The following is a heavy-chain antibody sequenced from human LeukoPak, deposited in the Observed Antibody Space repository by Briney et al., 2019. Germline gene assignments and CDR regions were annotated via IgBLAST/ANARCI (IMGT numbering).Heavy chain of an antibody. CDR1: GFTFSSYS. CDR2: ISSSSSTI. D-gene: IGHD1-26*01. V-gene: IGHV3-48*01. CDR3: ARDSGYSGSPDYYYYYMDV. J-gene: IGHJ6*03. Sequence: GGSLRLSCAASGFTFSSYSMNWVRQAPGKGLEWVSYISSSSSTIYYADSVKGRFTTSRDNAKNSLYLQMNSLRAEDTAVYYCARDSGYSGSPDYYYYYMDVWGKGTTVTVSS.